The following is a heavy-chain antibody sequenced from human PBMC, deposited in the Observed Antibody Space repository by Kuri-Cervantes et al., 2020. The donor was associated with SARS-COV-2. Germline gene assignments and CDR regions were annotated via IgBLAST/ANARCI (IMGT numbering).Heavy chain of an antibody. D-gene: IGHD2-2*01. CDR2: IYYSGST. J-gene: IGHJ6*03. Sequence: GSLRLSCTVSGGSISSYYWSWIRQPPGKGLEWIGYIYYSGSTNYNPSLKSRVTISVDTSKNQFSLKLSSVTAEDTAVYYCAKCGHCSSTSCLPRYYYYYMDVWGKGTTVTGYS. V-gene: IGHV4-59*12. CDR1: GGSISSYY. CDR3: AKCGHCSSTSCLPRYYYYYMDV.